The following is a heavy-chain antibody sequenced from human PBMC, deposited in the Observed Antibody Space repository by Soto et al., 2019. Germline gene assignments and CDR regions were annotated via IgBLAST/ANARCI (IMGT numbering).Heavy chain of an antibody. D-gene: IGHD3-16*02. J-gene: IGHJ4*02. CDR2: IKQDGSEK. V-gene: IGHV3-7*01. Sequence: GGSLRLSCAASGFTFSSYWMSWVRQAPGKGLEWVANIKQDGSEKYYVDSVKGRFTISRDNAKNSLYLQMNSLRAEDTAVYYCARAGGHDYIWGSYPTDYWGQGTLVTVSS. CDR3: ARAGGHDYIWGSYPTDY. CDR1: GFTFSSYW.